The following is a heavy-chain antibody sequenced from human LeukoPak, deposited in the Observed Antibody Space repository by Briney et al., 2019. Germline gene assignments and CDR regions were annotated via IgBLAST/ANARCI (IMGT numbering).Heavy chain of an antibody. V-gene: IGHV3-33*06. CDR2: IWYDGSNK. J-gene: IGHJ4*02. CDR3: AKHYYDSSGYYYFDY. CDR1: GFTFSSYG. Sequence: PGRSLRLSCAASGFTFSSYGMHWVRQAPGKGLEWVAVIWYDGSNKYYADSVKGRFTISRDNSKNTLYLQMNSLRAEDTAVCYCAKHYYDSSGYYYFDYWGQGTLVTVSS. D-gene: IGHD3-22*01.